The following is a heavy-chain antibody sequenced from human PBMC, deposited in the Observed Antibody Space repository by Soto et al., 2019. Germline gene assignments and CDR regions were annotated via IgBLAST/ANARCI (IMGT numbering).Heavy chain of an antibody. CDR1: GFTFSNYA. D-gene: IGHD5-18*01. Sequence: QVQLVESGGGVVQPGRSLRLSCAASGFTFSNYAIHWVRQAPGKGLEWVALLSYDGNNIHYADSVKGRFTVSRDNSKNTLFLQMNSLRAEDTALYYCARGTIGDAAMVTNYFDYWGQGTLVTVSS. V-gene: IGHV3-30-3*01. CDR2: LSYDGNNI. CDR3: ARGTIGDAAMVTNYFDY. J-gene: IGHJ4*02.